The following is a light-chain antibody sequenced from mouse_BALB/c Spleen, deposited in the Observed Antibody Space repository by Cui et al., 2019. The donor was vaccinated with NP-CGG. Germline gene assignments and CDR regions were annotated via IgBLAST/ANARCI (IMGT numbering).Light chain of an antibody. J-gene: IGLJ1*01. CDR3: ALWYSNHWV. Sequence: QAVVTQESALTTSPGETVTLTCRSSIGAVTTSNYANWVQEKPDHLFTGLIGGTNNRAPGVPARFSGSLIGDKAALTITGAQTEDEAIYFCALWYSNHWVFGGGTKLTDL. V-gene: IGLV1*01. CDR1: IGAVTTSNY. CDR2: GTN.